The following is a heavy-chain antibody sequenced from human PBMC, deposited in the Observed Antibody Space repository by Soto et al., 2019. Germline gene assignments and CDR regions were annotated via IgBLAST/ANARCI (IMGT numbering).Heavy chain of an antibody. V-gene: IGHV1-18*04. Sequence: ASVKVSCKASGYTFTSYGISWVRQAPGQGLEWMGWISAYNGNTNYAQKLQGRVTMTTDTSTSTAYMELRILRSDDTAVYYCARAPYYDFWSGYPPTLYYYGMDVWGQGTTVTVSS. CDR3: ARAPYYDFWSGYPPTLYYYGMDV. CDR1: GYTFTSYG. J-gene: IGHJ6*02. D-gene: IGHD3-3*01. CDR2: ISAYNGNT.